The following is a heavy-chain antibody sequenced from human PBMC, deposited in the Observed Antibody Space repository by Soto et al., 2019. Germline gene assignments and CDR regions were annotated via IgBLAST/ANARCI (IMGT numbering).Heavy chain of an antibody. J-gene: IGHJ6*04. CDR2: INPSGGST. D-gene: IGHD5-18*01. Sequence: ASVKVSCKASGYTFTSYYMHWVRQAPGQGLEWMGIINPSGGSTSYAQKFQGRVTMTRDTSTSTVYMELSSLRSEDTAVYYCASRNSYGYYYYGMDVWGKGTTVTVSS. CDR1: GYTFTSYY. V-gene: IGHV1-46*01. CDR3: ASRNSYGYYYYGMDV.